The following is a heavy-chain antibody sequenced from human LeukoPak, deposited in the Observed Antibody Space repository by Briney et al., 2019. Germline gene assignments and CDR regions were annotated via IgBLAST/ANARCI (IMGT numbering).Heavy chain of an antibody. J-gene: IGHJ4*02. CDR3: ARERITTTSFDY. CDR1: GFTFSSYT. Sequence: GGSLRLSCSASGFTFSSYTMNWVRQAPGKGLEWVANVRQDGREQYYADSAKGRFTISRDNAKNSLYLQMNNLRVEDTAVYYCARERITTTSFDYWGQGVLVTVSS. V-gene: IGHV3-7*01. D-gene: IGHD2/OR15-2a*01. CDR2: VRQDGREQ.